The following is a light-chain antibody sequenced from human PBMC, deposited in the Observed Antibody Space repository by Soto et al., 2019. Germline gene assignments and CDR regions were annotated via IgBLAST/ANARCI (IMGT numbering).Light chain of an antibody. J-gene: IGLJ1*01. CDR2: DVS. CDR3: SSCTSSSTLYV. Sequence: QSVLTQPASVSGSPGQSITISCTGTSSDVGGYNYVSWYQQHPGKAPKLMIYDVSNRPSGVSNCFSGSKSGNTASLTISGLQAEDEADYYCSSCTSSSTLYVFGTGTKVTVL. CDR1: SSDVGGYNY. V-gene: IGLV2-14*01.